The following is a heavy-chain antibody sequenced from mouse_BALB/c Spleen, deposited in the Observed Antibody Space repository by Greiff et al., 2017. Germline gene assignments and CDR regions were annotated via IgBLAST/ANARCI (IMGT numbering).Heavy chain of an antibody. CDR3: ARGSYDYAMDY. CDR1: GFTFSSFG. CDR2: ISSGSSTI. V-gene: IGHV5-17*02. Sequence: EVMLVESGGGLVQPGGSRKLSCAASGFTFSSFGMHWVRQAPEKGLEWVAYISSGSSTIYYADKVKGRFTISRDNPKNTLFLQMTSLRSEDTAMYYCARGSYDYAMDYWGQGTSVTVSS. D-gene: IGHD1-1*01. J-gene: IGHJ4*01.